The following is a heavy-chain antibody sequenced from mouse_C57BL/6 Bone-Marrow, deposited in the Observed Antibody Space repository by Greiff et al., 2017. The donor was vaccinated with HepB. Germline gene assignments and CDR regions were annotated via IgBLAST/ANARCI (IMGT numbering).Heavy chain of an antibody. Sequence: QVQLQQSGAELARPGASVKLSCKASGYTFTSYGISWVKQRTGQGLEWIGEIYPRSGNTYYNEKFKGKATLTADKSSSTSYMELRSLTSEDSAVYFCAREMLGRAMDYWGQGTSVTVSS. J-gene: IGHJ4*01. CDR1: GYTFTSYG. V-gene: IGHV1-81*01. CDR3: AREMLGRAMDY. CDR2: IYPRSGNT. D-gene: IGHD4-1*01.